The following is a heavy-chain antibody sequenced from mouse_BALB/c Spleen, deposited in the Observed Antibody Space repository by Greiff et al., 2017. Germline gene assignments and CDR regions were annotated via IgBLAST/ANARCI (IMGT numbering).Heavy chain of an antibody. D-gene: IGHD1-1*01. Sequence: QVQLQQSGPELVKPGASVKMSCKASGYTFTSYYIHWVKQRPGQGLEWIGWIYPGDGSTKYNEKFKGKTTLTADKSSSTAYMLLSSLTSEDSAIYFCARQTVVGYYFDYWGQGTTLTVSS. CDR2: IYPGDGST. J-gene: IGHJ2*01. CDR3: ARQTVVGYYFDY. V-gene: IGHV1S56*01. CDR1: GYTFTSYY.